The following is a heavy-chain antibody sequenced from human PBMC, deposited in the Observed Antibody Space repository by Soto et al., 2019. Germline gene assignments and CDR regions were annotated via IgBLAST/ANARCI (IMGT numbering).Heavy chain of an antibody. V-gene: IGHV4-59*08. CDR2: IYYSGST. Sequence: TQSLTYTVRGGTISSYYWSWILKHPRKGLEWIGYIYYSGSTNYTPSLKSRVTISVDTSKNQFSLKLSSVTAADTAVYYCARHGPNYDFWSGYYTDGGYNWFDPWGQGTLVTVSS. D-gene: IGHD3-3*01. J-gene: IGHJ5*02. CDR1: GGTISSYY. CDR3: ARHGPNYDFWSGYYTDGGYNWFDP.